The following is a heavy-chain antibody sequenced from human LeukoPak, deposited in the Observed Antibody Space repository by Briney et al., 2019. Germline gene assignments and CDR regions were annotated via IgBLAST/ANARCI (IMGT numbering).Heavy chain of an antibody. CDR3: ARDVFGGYRSGYGEYHFYYMDV. V-gene: IGHV3-21*01. Sequence: PGGSLRLSCAASGFGFGTYSMNWVRQAPGKGLEWVSSISGGSDYIYYAGSVKGRFTISRDNAKDSLYLQMHSLRAEETAVYYCARDVFGGYRSGYGEYHFYYMDVWGKGTTVTVSS. D-gene: IGHD5-18*01. CDR2: ISGGSDYI. CDR1: GFGFGTYS. J-gene: IGHJ6*03.